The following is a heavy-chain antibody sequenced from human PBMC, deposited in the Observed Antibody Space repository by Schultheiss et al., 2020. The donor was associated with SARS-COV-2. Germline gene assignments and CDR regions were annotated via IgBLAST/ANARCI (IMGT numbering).Heavy chain of an antibody. Sequence: SVKVSCKASGYSFTGYYMHWVRQAPGQGLEWMGGIIPIFDTANYAQKFQGRVTITADKSTSTAYMELSSLRSEDTAVYYCARVGDYGANAYFDYWGQGTLVTVSS. D-gene: IGHD4/OR15-4a*01. J-gene: IGHJ4*02. V-gene: IGHV1-69*06. CDR1: GYSFTGYY. CDR2: IIPIFDTA. CDR3: ARVGDYGANAYFDY.